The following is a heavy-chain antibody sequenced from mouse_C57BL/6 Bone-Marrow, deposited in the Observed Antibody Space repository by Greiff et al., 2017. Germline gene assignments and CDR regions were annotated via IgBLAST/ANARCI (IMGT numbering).Heavy chain of an antibody. CDR2: INPSSGYT. J-gene: IGHJ2*01. Sequence: VQLQQSGAELARPGASVKMSCKASGYTFTSYTMHWVKQRPGQGLEWIGYINPSSGYTKYNQKFKDKATLTADKSSSTAYMQLSSLTSEDSAVDYCARENNWDYFAYWGQGTTRTVSS. CDR1: GYTFTSYT. V-gene: IGHV1-4*01. CDR3: ARENNWDYFAY. D-gene: IGHD4-1*01.